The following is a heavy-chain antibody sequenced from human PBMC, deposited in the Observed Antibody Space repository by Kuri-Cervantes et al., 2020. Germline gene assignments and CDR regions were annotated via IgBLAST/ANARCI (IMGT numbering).Heavy chain of an antibody. CDR3: ASGWGESDY. J-gene: IGHJ4*02. CDR2: IKEDGTEK. D-gene: IGHD6-19*01. CDR1: GFTFDW. V-gene: IGHV3-7*01. Sequence: GGSLRLSCVVSGFTFDWMSWVRQPPGKGLEWVANIKEDGTEKYYVDSVKGRFSISRDSAKNSVYLQMNSLRAEDTAIYYCASGWGESDYWGRGALVTVSS.